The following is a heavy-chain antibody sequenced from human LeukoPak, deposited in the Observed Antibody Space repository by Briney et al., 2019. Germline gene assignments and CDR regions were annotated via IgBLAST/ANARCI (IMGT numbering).Heavy chain of an antibody. Sequence: SETLSLTCTVSGGSISSYYWSWIRQPPGKGLEWIAYISDIGSINYNPSLKSRVTISLETSKNQFSLKLSSVTAADTAVYYCAGHHPRNTVDFWGQGTLVTVSS. D-gene: IGHD2/OR15-2a*01. CDR2: ISDIGSI. J-gene: IGHJ4*02. V-gene: IGHV4-59*08. CDR3: AGHHPRNTVDF. CDR1: GGSISSYY.